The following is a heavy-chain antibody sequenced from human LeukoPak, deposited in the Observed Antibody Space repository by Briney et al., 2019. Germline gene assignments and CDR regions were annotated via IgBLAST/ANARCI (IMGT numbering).Heavy chain of an antibody. CDR2: IYHSGKT. CDR1: GDSITSGHY. CDR3: ARWDGAGRHAFDI. V-gene: IGHV4-38-2*01. Sequence: SETLSLTCAVSGDSITSGHYWGWIRQPPGKGLEWIGSIYHSGKTYYNPSLKSRVTISVDTSKNQFSLKLTSVTAADTAVYYCARWDGAGRHAFDICGQGTMVTVSS. D-gene: IGHD4-17*01. J-gene: IGHJ3*02.